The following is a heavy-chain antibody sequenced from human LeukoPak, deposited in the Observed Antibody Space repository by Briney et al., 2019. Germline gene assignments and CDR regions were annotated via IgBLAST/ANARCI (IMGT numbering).Heavy chain of an antibody. V-gene: IGHV4-39*01. CDR3: ARQVVTGATNRYLDY. CDR2: IYYSGGT. D-gene: IGHD1-20*01. CDR1: GGSISSSSYY. J-gene: IGHJ4*02. Sequence: PSETLSLTCTVSGGSISSSSYYWGWIRQPPGKGLEWIGSIYYSGGTYYNPSLKSRVTISVDTSKNQFSLKLSSVTAADTAVYYCARQVVTGATNRYLDYWGQGTLVTVSS.